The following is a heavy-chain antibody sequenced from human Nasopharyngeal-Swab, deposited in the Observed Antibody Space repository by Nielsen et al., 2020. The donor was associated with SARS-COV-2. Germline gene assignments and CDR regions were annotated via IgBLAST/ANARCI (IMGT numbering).Heavy chain of an antibody. CDR3: ARQRVFVPAYFHQYYMDV. D-gene: IGHD3-16*02. CDR1: GFSFSNYR. V-gene: IGHV3-7*03. J-gene: IGHJ6*03. Sequence: GESLKISCAASGFSFSNYRMTWVRQAPGKGLEWVANIKQDGSEKYYVDSVKGRFTVSRDNPKNLLYLQVNSLRAEDTAVYYCARQRVFVPAYFHQYYMDVWGKGTTFTVSS. CDR2: IKQDGSEK.